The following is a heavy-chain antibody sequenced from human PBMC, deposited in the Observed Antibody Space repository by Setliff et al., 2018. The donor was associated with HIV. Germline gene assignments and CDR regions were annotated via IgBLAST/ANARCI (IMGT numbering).Heavy chain of an antibody. J-gene: IGHJ3*01. D-gene: IGHD3-22*01. CDR2: IWYDGTNK. CDR1: GFTFSSYG. V-gene: IGHV3-33*01. Sequence: GGSLRLSCAASGFTFSSYGMHWVRQAPGKGLEWVALIWYDGTNKYYADSVKGRFTISRDSSKNTLYLQMNSLRAEDTAVYHCTTGYYYDSKRAFDFWGQGTMVTVSS. CDR3: TTGYYYDSKRAFDF.